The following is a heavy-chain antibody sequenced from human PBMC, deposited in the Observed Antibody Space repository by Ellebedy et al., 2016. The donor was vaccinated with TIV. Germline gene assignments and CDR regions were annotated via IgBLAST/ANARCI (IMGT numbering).Heavy chain of an antibody. D-gene: IGHD3-22*01. V-gene: IGHV4-59*02. J-gene: IGHJ6*02. CDR1: GGSVSDYY. CDR2: TFYSGST. CDR3: ARFNSIIVFYGMDV. Sequence: MPGGSLRLSCTVSGGSVSDYYWSWIRQPPGKGLEWLGYTFYSGSTNYNPSLKSRLTMSVDTSKNQFSLKLTSVTAADTAMYYCARFNSIIVFYGMDVWGPGTTVTVSS.